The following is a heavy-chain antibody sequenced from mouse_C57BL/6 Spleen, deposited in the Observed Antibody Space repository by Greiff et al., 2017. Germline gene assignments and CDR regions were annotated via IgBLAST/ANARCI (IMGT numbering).Heavy chain of an antibody. CDR1: GYTFTSYW. D-gene: IGHD1-1*01. V-gene: IGHV1-69*01. CDR2: IDPSDSYT. J-gene: IGHJ3*01. CDR3: ARTGGSSYQARFGY. Sequence: VQLQQPGAELVMPGASVKLSCKASGYTFTSYWMHWVTQRPGQGLEWIGEIDPSDSYTNYTQKFKGKSTLTVDKSSSTAYMQLSSLTSEDAAVDYCARTGGSSYQARFGYWGQGTLVTVAA.